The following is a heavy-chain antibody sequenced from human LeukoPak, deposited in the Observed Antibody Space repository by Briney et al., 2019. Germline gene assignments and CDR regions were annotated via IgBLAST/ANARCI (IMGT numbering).Heavy chain of an antibody. J-gene: IGHJ4*02. D-gene: IGHD1-26*01. V-gene: IGHV1-69*13. Sequence: GASVKVSCKASGGTFSSYAISWVRQAPGQGLEWMGGIIPIFGTANYAQKFQGRVTITADESTSTAYMELSSLRSEDTAVYYCAGSAGSYYFGYFDYWGQGTLVTVSS. CDR2: IIPIFGTA. CDR3: AGSAGSYYFGYFDY. CDR1: GGTFSSYA.